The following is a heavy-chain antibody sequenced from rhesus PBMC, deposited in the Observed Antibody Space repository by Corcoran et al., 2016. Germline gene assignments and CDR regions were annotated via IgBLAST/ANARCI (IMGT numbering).Heavy chain of an antibody. V-gene: IGHV4-165*02. Sequence: QVQLQESGPGLVKPSETLSLTCAVSGGSISGYSWNWIRQPPRKGLEGIGYIGGSGGNNYYNPSLKSRVTISTDTAKNHFSLNLSSVTAADTAVYYCARGNTVTDSLDYWGQGVLVTVSS. J-gene: IGHJ4*01. CDR1: GGSISGYS. CDR2: IGGSGGNN. CDR3: ARGNTVTDSLDY. D-gene: IGHD4-23*01.